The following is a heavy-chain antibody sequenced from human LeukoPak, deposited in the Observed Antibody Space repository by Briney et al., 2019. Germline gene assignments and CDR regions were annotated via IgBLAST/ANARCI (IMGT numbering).Heavy chain of an antibody. CDR3: ARGYDSSGYDDGGN. J-gene: IGHJ4*02. Sequence: GASVKVSCKASGYTFTTYGISWVRQAPGQGLEWMGWINPNSGGTNYAQKFQGRVTMTRDTSISTAYMELSRLRSDDTAVYYCARGYDSSGYDDGGNWGQGTLVTVSS. CDR2: INPNSGGT. CDR1: GYTFTTYG. V-gene: IGHV1-2*02. D-gene: IGHD3-22*01.